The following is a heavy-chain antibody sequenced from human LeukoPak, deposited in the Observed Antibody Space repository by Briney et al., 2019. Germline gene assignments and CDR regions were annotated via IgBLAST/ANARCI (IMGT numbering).Heavy chain of an antibody. Sequence: GGSLRLSCEGSAFIFSGHWMNWVRQTPGKGLEWVASIKEDGSERQYVDSVKGRFSISRDNTKGSQFLQLNSLRAEDTAVYYCARVGSPSYYYYGMDVWGQGTTVTVSS. D-gene: IGHD2-15*01. V-gene: IGHV3-7*03. CDR1: AFIFSGHW. J-gene: IGHJ6*02. CDR3: ARVGSPSYYYYGMDV. CDR2: IKEDGSER.